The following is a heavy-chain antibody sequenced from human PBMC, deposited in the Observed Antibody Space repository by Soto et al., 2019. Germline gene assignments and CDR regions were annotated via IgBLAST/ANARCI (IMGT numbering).Heavy chain of an antibody. CDR3: AKDPTYYYDSSGYYDFDY. CDR1: GFTFSSYA. CDR2: ISGSGGST. V-gene: IGHV3-23*01. Sequence: GGSLSLSCAASGFTFSSYAMSWVRQAPGKGLEWVSAISGSGGSTYYADSVKGRFTISRDNSKNTLYLQMNSLRAEDTAVYYCAKDPTYYYDSSGYYDFDYWGQGTLVTVSS. J-gene: IGHJ4*02. D-gene: IGHD3-22*01.